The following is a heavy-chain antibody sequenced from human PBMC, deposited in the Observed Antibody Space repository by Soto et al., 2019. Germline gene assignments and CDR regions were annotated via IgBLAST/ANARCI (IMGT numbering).Heavy chain of an antibody. CDR3: ARRKGVAPTPDTSMFDP. CDR2: ISSSSSYI. J-gene: IGHJ5*02. D-gene: IGHD2-15*01. V-gene: IGHV3-21*01. Sequence: EVQLVESGGGLVKPGGSLRLSCAASGFTFSSYSMNWVRQAPGKGLEWVSSISSSSSYIYYADSVKGRFTISRDNAKNSLYLQMNSLRAEDTAVYYCARRKGVAPTPDTSMFDPWGQGTLVTVSS. CDR1: GFTFSSYS.